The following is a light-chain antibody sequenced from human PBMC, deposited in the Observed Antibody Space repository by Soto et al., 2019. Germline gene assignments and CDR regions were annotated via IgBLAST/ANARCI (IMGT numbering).Light chain of an antibody. Sequence: DIQMTQSPSSVSASVGDRVTLTCRASQAIGNLIAWYQQKPGKAPKLLSYLGSNLQTGVPSRFSGSGSGTDFTLTISSLQPEDLATYYCQQADSFPLTFGRGTRVEIK. CDR2: LGS. V-gene: IGKV1-12*01. J-gene: IGKJ4*01. CDR1: QAIGNL. CDR3: QQADSFPLT.